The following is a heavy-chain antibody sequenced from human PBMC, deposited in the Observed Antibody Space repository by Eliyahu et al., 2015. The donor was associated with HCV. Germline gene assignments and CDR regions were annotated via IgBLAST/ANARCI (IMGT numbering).Heavy chain of an antibody. V-gene: IGHV3-23*01. J-gene: IGHJ4*02. CDR1: GFXFSSXX. CDR2: ISGXGGSX. D-gene: IGHD4-17*01. CDR3: AKPNTDYGDYVWDY. Sequence: EVQLLESGGGLVQPGGSLRLSCAASGFXFSSXXXXWVRQAPGKGLEWXSAISGXGGSXYYADSVKGRFTISRDNSKNTLYLQMNSLRAEDTAVYYCAKPNTDYGDYVWDYWGQGTLVTVSS.